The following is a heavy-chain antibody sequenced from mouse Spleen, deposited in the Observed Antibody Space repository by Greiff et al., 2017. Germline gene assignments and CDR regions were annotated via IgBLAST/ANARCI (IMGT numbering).Heavy chain of an antibody. J-gene: IGHJ4*01. V-gene: IGHV1-50*01. CDR3: APYSNYEGYYAMDY. Sequence: VQLQQPGAELVKPGASVKLSCKASGYTFTSYWMQWVKQRPGQGLEWIGEIDPSDSYTNYNQKFKGKATLTVDTSSSTAYMQLSSLTSEDSAVYYCAPYSNYEGYYAMDYWGQGTSVTVSS. CDR2: IDPSDSYT. D-gene: IGHD2-5*01. CDR1: GYTFTSYW.